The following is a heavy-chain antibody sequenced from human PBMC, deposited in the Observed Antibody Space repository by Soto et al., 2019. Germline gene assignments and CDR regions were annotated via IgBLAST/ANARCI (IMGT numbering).Heavy chain of an antibody. Sequence: HPGGSLRLSCAASGFTFSSNAMSWVRQAPGKGLEWVSSISVGGGITYYAESVKGRFTISRDNSRNTLYLQMNSLRAEDTAVYYCAKGFLYGSGSPVVTHWGQGTLVTVSS. CDR1: GFTFSSNA. CDR2: ISVGGGIT. J-gene: IGHJ4*02. V-gene: IGHV3-23*01. D-gene: IGHD3-10*01. CDR3: AKGFLYGSGSPVVTH.